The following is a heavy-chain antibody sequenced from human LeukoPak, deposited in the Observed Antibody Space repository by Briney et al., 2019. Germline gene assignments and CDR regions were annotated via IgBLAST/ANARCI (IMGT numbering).Heavy chain of an antibody. J-gene: IGHJ4*02. D-gene: IGHD2-21*01. CDR3: ARDSVMGLSHFDY. V-gene: IGHV4-4*02. Sequence: SETLSLTCAVSGGSISSSNWWSWVRQPPGKGLEWIGEIYHSGSTNYNPSLKSRVTISVDKSKNQFSLKLSSVTAADTAVYYCARDSVMGLSHFDYWGQGTLVTVSS. CDR1: GGSISSSNW. CDR2: IYHSGST.